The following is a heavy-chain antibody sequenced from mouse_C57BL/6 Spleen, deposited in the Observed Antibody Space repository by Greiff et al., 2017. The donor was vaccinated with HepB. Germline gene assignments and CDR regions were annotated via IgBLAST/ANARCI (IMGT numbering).Heavy chain of an antibody. CDR2: IYPGSGST. CDR3: ARNDPNGDYFDY. CDR1: GYTFTSYW. J-gene: IGHJ2*01. Sequence: VQLQQSGAELVKPGASVKMSCKASGYTFTSYWITWVKQRPGQGLEWIGDIYPGSGSTNYNEKFKSKATLTVDTSSSTAYMQLSSLTSEDSAVYYCARNDPNGDYFDYWGQGTTLTVSS. D-gene: IGHD1-2*01. V-gene: IGHV1-55*01.